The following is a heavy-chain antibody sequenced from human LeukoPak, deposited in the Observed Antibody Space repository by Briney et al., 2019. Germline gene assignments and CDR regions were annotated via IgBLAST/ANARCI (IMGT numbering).Heavy chain of an antibody. V-gene: IGHV3-23*01. D-gene: IGHD2-15*01. CDR1: GFTFSSYA. CDR3: AKDVDCSGGSCYPLSYFDY. Sequence: PGGSLRLSCAASGFTFSSYAMSWVRQAPGKGLEWVSAISCSGGSTYYADSVKGRFTIFRDNSKNTLYLQMNSLRAEDTAVYYCAKDVDCSGGSCYPLSYFDYWGQGTLVTVSS. J-gene: IGHJ4*02. CDR2: ISCSGGST.